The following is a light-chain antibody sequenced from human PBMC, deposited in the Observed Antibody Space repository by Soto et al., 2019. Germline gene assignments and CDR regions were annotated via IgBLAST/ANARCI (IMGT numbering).Light chain of an antibody. CDR2: RNN. CDR3: AAWDDSLSGPV. J-gene: IGLJ3*02. Sequence: QSVLTQPPSASGTPGQRVTISCSGSSSNIGSHYVYWYQQLPGTAPKLLIYRNNQRPSGVPDRFSGSKSDTSASLAISGLRSEDEADYYCAAWDDSLSGPVFGGGTKLTVL. CDR1: SSNIGSHY. V-gene: IGLV1-47*01.